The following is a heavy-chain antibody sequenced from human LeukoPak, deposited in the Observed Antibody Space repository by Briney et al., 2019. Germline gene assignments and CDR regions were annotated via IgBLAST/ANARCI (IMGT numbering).Heavy chain of an antibody. V-gene: IGHV3-23*01. Sequence: GGSLRLSCAASGFTFSNYDMSWVRQAPGQGLEWVSGISGSSGGTNYADPVKGWFTISRDNSRNTLYLQMSSLRAEDTAIYYCAKDGGPTVFYYFDYWGQGTLITVSS. CDR3: AKDGGPTVFYYFDY. CDR2: ISGSSGGT. J-gene: IGHJ4*02. CDR1: GFTFSNYD. D-gene: IGHD3-16*01.